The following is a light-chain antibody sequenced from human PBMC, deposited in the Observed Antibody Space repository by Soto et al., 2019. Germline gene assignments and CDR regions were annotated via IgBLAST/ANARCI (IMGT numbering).Light chain of an antibody. CDR2: GAS. J-gene: IGKJ1*01. CDR3: QQYGSTPKT. CDR1: QSVSSNF. V-gene: IGKV3-20*01. Sequence: EIVLTQSPGTRSLSPGERVTLSCRASQSVSSNFLAWYQQKPGQAPRLLIYGASSRATGIPDRFSGSGSGTDFTLTISRLEPEDFAVYYCQQYGSTPKTFGQGTKVEIK.